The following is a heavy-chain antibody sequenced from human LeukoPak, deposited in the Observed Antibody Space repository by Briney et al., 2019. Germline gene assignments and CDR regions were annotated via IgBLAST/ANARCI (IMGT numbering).Heavy chain of an antibody. J-gene: IGHJ4*02. CDR2: ISYDGSNK. CDR3: ARDGSPNYYDSSGYYY. V-gene: IGHV3-30-3*01. D-gene: IGHD3-22*01. Sequence: GGSLRLSCAASGFTFSSYAMHWLRQAPGKGLPGVAGISYDGSNKYYADSVKGRFTISRDNSKNTLYLQMNSLRAEDTAVYYCARDGSPNYYDSSGYYYWGQGTLVTVSS. CDR1: GFTFSSYA.